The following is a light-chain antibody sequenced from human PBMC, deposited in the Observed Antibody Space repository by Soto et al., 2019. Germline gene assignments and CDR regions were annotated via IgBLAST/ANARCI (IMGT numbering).Light chain of an antibody. J-gene: IGKJ4*01. CDR2: GAS. V-gene: IGKV3-20*01. Sequence: EIVLTQSPGTLTLSPGERATLSCRASQSVSTSYLAWYQQKPGQAPRLLIYGASSRATGIPYRFSGSGSGADFTLTISRLEPEDFAVYYCQQYGSVPLTFGGGTKAEIK. CDR1: QSVSTSY. CDR3: QQYGSVPLT.